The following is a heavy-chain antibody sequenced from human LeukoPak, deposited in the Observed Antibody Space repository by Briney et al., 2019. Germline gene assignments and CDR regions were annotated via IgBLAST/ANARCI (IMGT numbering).Heavy chain of an antibody. CDR3: ARGNYYGDYRFDYFDY. Sequence: GGSLRLSCGASGFTFSSYWMHWVRQAPGKGLVWISRINSDGSTTSYADSVKGRFTISRDNAKNTLYLQMNSLRAEDTAVYYCARGNYYGDYRFDYFDYWGQGTLVTVSS. V-gene: IGHV3-74*01. CDR1: GFTFSSYW. CDR2: INSDGSTT. J-gene: IGHJ4*02. D-gene: IGHD4-17*01.